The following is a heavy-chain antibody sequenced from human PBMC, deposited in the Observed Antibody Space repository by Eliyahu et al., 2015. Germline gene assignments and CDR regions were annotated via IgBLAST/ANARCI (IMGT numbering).Heavy chain of an antibody. D-gene: IGHD3-22*01. Sequence: QVQLQESGPGLVKPSETLSLTXTVAXXSLNNYYWGWIRXPPGKGLXWLGYIYYVGSPTYNPSLRSRLTISVDTSRNRVSLNLNSVTAADTAMYYCVRRGSGFFDYWGRGTLVTVSS. V-gene: IGHV4-59*01. J-gene: IGHJ4*02. CDR1: XXSLNNYY. CDR2: IYYVGSP. CDR3: VRRGSGFFDY.